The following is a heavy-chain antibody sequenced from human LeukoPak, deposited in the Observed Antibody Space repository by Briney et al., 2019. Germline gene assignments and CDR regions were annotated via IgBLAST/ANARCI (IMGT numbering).Heavy chain of an antibody. Sequence: SSETLSLTCTVSGGFISSGSYYWSWIRQPAGKGLEWIGRIYTSGSTNYNPSLKSRVTISVDTSKNQFSLKLSSVTAADTAVYYCARDDYYMDVWGKGTTVTVSS. CDR1: GGFISSGSYY. V-gene: IGHV4-61*02. CDR3: ARDDYYMDV. CDR2: IYTSGST. J-gene: IGHJ6*03.